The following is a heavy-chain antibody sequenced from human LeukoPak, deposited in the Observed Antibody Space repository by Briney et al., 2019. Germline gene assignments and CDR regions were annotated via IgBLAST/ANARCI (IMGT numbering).Heavy chain of an antibody. CDR3: AKELDTMFFDY. Sequence: GGSLRLSCATSGFNFDRYTIHWVRHAPGKGLEWVSLAGWAGGTTFYSDSVRGRFTISRGSGRKSVYLQMNSLTTDDTAFYFCAKELDTMFFDYWGQGALVTVSS. V-gene: IGHV3-43*01. D-gene: IGHD3-10*02. CDR2: AGWAGGTT. CDR1: GFNFDRYT. J-gene: IGHJ4*02.